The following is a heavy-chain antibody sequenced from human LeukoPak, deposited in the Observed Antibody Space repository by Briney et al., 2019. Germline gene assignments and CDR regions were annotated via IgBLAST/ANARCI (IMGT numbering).Heavy chain of an antibody. CDR1: GDSVSSNSAA. J-gene: IGHJ4*02. D-gene: IGHD3-22*01. Sequence: SQTLSLTCAISGDSVSSNSAAWNWIRQSPSRGLEWLGRTYYRSKWYNDYAVSVKSRITINPDTSKDQVSLQLNSVTPEDTAVYYCARERDYDSSGYYVFGYWGQGTLVTVSS. V-gene: IGHV6-1*01. CDR3: ARERDYDSSGYYVFGY. CDR2: TYYRSKWYN.